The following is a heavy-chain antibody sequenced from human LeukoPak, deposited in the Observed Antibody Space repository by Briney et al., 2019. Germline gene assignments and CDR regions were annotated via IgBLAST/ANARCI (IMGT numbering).Heavy chain of an antibody. CDR3: VSSPVDSIVIVGRSPYFDY. CDR1: GGSIRSSRYY. CDR2: IYYSGTT. Sequence: PSETLSLTCTVSGGSIRSSRYYWTWIRQPPEMVLEWIANIYYSGTTYYNPSLKSRVTISIDTSKNQFSLRLSSVTAADTAVYYCVSSPVDSIVIVGRSPYFDYWGQGALVTVSS. J-gene: IGHJ4*02. D-gene: IGHD3-22*01. V-gene: IGHV4-39*01.